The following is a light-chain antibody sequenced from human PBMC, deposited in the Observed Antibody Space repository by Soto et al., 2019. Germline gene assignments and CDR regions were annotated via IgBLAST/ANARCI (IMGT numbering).Light chain of an antibody. Sequence: SYELTQPPSLSVAPGQTATITCGGDSIATKSVHWYQQRPGQAPVLVVYDDSDRPSGIPDRFSGSNSENTATLTISRVEAGDEADFYCQVWDTPSHHWVFGGGTKLTVL. J-gene: IGLJ3*02. CDR2: DDS. CDR1: SIATKS. CDR3: QVWDTPSHHWV. V-gene: IGLV3-21*02.